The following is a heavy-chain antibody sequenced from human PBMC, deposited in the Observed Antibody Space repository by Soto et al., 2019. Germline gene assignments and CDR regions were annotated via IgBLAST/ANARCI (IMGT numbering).Heavy chain of an antibody. CDR1: GGSISSGGYY. V-gene: IGHV4-31*03. J-gene: IGHJ4*02. CDR2: IYYSGST. Sequence: SETLSLTCTVSGGSISSGGYYWSWIRQHPGKGLEWIGYIYYSGSTYYNPSLKSRVTIPVDTSKNQFSLKLSSVTAADTAVYYCARVVRDSSGTDFDYWGQGTLVTVSS. CDR3: ARVVRDSSGTDFDY. D-gene: IGHD6-19*01.